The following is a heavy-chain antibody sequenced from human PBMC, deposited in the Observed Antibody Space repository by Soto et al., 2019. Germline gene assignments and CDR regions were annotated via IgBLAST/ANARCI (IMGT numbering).Heavy chain of an antibody. V-gene: IGHV4-39*01. CDR3: VRHAACFSIMRFSRRFTL. CDR2: IYNTGST. D-gene: IGHD1-20*01. Sequence: PSETLSLTCAVSGVSISTSSYYWGWVRLAPGKGLEWIASIYNTGSTYYNPSLNTRVTISVDTSKNQFSLNLSSMTAADTSVYYCVRHAACFSIMRFSRRFTLWACSTL. CDR1: GVSISTSSYY. J-gene: IGHJ2*01.